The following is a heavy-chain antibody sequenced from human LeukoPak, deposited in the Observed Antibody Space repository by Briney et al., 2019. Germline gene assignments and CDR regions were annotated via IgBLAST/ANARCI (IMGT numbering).Heavy chain of an antibody. Sequence: GESLRISCKGSGYSFTSYWISWVRQMPGKGLEWMGRIDPSDSYTNYSPSFQGHVTISADKSISTAYLQWSSLKASDTAMYYCARRYTAMAGTGYYFDYWGQGTLVTVSS. J-gene: IGHJ4*02. CDR3: ARRYTAMAGTGYYFDY. CDR2: IDPSDSYT. CDR1: GYSFTSYW. D-gene: IGHD5-18*01. V-gene: IGHV5-10-1*01.